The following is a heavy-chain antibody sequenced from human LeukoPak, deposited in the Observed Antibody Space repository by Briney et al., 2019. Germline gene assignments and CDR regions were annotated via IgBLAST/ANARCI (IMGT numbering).Heavy chain of an antibody. D-gene: IGHD2-15*01. CDR2: ISGSGRDT. J-gene: IGHJ5*01. CDR3: TRATPDPVAGLNFFDS. V-gene: IGHV3-23*01. Sequence: PPGGSLRLSCAASGFNFSSCGMTWVRQAPGKGLEWVSIISGSGRDTYYADSVKGRFTISRDKSKNMLYLQMNSLRAEDTAIYYCTRATPDPVAGLNFFDSWGQGTLVTVSS. CDR1: GFNFSSCG.